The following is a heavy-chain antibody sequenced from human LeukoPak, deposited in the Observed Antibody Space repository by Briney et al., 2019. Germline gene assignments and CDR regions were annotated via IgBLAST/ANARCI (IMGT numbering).Heavy chain of an antibody. CDR2: INPNSGGT. D-gene: IGHD5-18*01. J-gene: IGHJ4*02. CDR1: GYTFTGYY. Sequence: ASVKVSCKAFGYTFTGYYMHWVRQAPGQGLEWMGWINPNSGGTNYAQKFQGRVTMTRDTSISTAYMELSRLRSDDTAVYYCARGAGDTAISDYWGQGTLVTVSS. CDR3: ARGAGDTAISDY. V-gene: IGHV1-2*02.